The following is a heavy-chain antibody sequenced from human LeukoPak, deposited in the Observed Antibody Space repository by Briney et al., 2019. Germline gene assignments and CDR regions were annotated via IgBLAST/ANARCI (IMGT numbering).Heavy chain of an antibody. CDR1: GFTFSSYG. Sequence: QSGGSLRLSCAASGFTFSSYGMHWVRQAPGKGLEWVAVLSYDGSNEYYADSVKGRFTISRDNSKNTVYLQMNSVRAEDTAVYYCARDRAWNYFDYWGQGTLVTVSS. J-gene: IGHJ4*02. CDR2: LSYDGSNE. D-gene: IGHD3-3*01. CDR3: ARDRAWNYFDY. V-gene: IGHV3-30*03.